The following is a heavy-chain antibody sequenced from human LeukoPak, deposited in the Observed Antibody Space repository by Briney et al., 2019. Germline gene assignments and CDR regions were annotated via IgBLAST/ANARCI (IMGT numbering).Heavy chain of an antibody. J-gene: IGHJ4*02. CDR2: LIPVFDTG. CDR1: GGSFSTNA. Sequence: ASVKVSCKASGGSFSTNAISWVRQAPGQGLEWMGALIPVFDTGTYSQKFQDRLTITADQSTSTVYMELSSLTSEDTAVYYCTRDLGYGNGGNYWGQGTLVIVSS. D-gene: IGHD5-18*01. CDR3: TRDLGYGNGGNY. V-gene: IGHV1-69*13.